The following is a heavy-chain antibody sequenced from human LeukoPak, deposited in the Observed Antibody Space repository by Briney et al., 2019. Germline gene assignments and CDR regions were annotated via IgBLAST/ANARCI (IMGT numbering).Heavy chain of an antibody. J-gene: IGHJ4*02. CDR3: AAGRSSEVAY. V-gene: IGHV3-30*02. CDR2: IRYDGSNK. D-gene: IGHD6-19*01. CDR1: GFTFSSYG. Sequence: PGGSLRLSCAASGFTFSSYGMHWVRQAPGKGLEWVAFIRYDGSNKYHADSVKGRFTISRDNPKNTLYLQMNSLRAEDTAVYYCAAGRSSEVAYWGQGTLVTVSS.